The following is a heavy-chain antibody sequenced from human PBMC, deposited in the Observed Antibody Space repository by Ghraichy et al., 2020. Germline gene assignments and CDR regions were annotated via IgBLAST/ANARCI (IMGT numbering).Heavy chain of an antibody. CDR3: ARFIAAAGTAWFDP. D-gene: IGHD6-13*01. CDR1: GGSFSGYY. Sequence: GSLRLSCAVYGGSFSGYYWSWIRQPPGKGLEWIGEINHSGSTNYNPSLKSRVTISVDTSKNQFSLKLSSVTAADTAVYYCARFIAAAGTAWFDPWGQGTLVTVSS. V-gene: IGHV4-34*01. J-gene: IGHJ5*02. CDR2: INHSGST.